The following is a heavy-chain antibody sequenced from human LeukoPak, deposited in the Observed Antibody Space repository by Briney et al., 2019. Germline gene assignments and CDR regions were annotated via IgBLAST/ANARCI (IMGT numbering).Heavy chain of an antibody. J-gene: IGHJ3*02. CDR1: GFTFSSYA. CDR2: ISGSGGST. Sequence: GGSLRLSCAASGFTFSSYAMSWVRQAPGKGLEWVSAISGSGGSTYYADSVKGRLTISRDNSKNTLYLQMNSLRAEDTAVYYCAKFIHYLLDAFDIWGQGTMVTVSS. V-gene: IGHV3-23*01. D-gene: IGHD2/OR15-2a*01. CDR3: AKFIHYLLDAFDI.